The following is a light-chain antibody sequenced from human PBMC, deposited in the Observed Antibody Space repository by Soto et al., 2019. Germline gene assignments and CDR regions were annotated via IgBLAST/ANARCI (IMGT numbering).Light chain of an antibody. J-gene: IGKJ2*01. CDR3: QQTYSVLPYT. CDR1: QNIRTY. V-gene: IGKV1-39*01. Sequence: DIQMTQSPSSLSASIGDRVTITCRASQNIRTYLNWYQQKPGKAPDLLVFAASNLQTGVPSRFSSGGSGTDFTLTNSSLQPEDFATYYCQQTYSVLPYTLGKGTKLEIK. CDR2: AAS.